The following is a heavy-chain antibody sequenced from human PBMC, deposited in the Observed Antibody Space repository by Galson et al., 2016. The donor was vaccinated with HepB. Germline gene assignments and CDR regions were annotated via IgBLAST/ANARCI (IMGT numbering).Heavy chain of an antibody. Sequence: SVKFSCKAAGGTFSSYAISWVRRAPRQGREWWGGIIPIFGTANYEQKFQGRVTITADDSTSAAHMELSSMKSEDTAMYYSARSRFVGSGSHYTAEFDSWGQGTLVTVSS. V-gene: IGHV1-69*13. D-gene: IGHD3-10*01. CDR3: ARSRFVGSGSHYTAEFDS. CDR2: IIPIFGTA. CDR1: GGTFSSYA. J-gene: IGHJ4*02.